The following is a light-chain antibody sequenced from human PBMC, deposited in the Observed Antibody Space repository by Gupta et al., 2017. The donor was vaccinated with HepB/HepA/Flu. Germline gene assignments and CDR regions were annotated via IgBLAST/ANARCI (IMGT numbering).Light chain of an antibody. CDR1: QSITNF. V-gene: IGKV1-39*01. Sequence: DIQVTQSPSSLSASVGDRVTITCRASQSITNFLNWYQQKPGKAPKLLIYAASTLQSGVPSRFSGSGSGTDFTLTISRLQPEDFAAYYCQQSHSTPITFGQGTQLEIK. CDR2: AAS. CDR3: QQSHSTPIT. J-gene: IGKJ5*01.